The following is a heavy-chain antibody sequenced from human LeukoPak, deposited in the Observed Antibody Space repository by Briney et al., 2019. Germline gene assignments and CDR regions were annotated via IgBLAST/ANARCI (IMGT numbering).Heavy chain of an antibody. Sequence: SVKVSCKTSGFTFTSSAMQWVGQARGQRLEWIGWIVVGSGNTKYAQKFQERVAITRDTSTSTAYMELSSLRSEDTAVYYCARAGYYDFWSGPKGYYYMDVWGKGTTVTVSS. V-gene: IGHV1-58*02. CDR3: ARAGYYDFWSGPKGYYYMDV. CDR2: IVVGSGNT. CDR1: GFTFTSSA. D-gene: IGHD3-3*01. J-gene: IGHJ6*03.